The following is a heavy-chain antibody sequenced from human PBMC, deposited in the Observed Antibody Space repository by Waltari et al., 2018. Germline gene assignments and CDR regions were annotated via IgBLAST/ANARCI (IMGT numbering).Heavy chain of an antibody. CDR3: ARAGVQGPYGDDAFDY. CDR2: IWYDGSNK. V-gene: IGHV3-33*01. CDR1: GFTFSSYG. D-gene: IGHD4-17*01. J-gene: IGHJ4*02. Sequence: QVQLVESGGGVVQPGRSLRLSCAASGFTFSSYGVHWVRQAPGKGLAWVGVIWYDGSNKYDADSVKGRFTISRDNSKNTLYLQMNSLRAEDTAVYYCARAGVQGPYGDDAFDYWGQGTLVTVSS.